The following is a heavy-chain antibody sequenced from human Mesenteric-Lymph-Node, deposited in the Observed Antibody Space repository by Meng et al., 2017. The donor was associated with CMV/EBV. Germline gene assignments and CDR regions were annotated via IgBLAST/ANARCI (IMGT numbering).Heavy chain of an antibody. CDR2: INHSGST. D-gene: IGHD3-9*01. J-gene: IGHJ4*02. V-gene: IGHV4-34*01. Sequence: QVQFRQWGAGLLKPSATRAVTGAVYGGSFSGYYWNWIRQSPEKGLEWIGEINHSGSTTYNPSFTSRIIISVDTSTNQISLNMSSVTAADTAVYYCARGSSYDILTGYFDYWGQGALVTVSS. CDR3: ARGSSYDILTGYFDY. CDR1: GGSFSGYY.